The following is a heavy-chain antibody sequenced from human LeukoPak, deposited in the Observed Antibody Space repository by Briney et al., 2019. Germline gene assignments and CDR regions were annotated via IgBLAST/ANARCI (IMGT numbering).Heavy chain of an antibody. V-gene: IGHV4-39*01. J-gene: IGHJ2*01. CDR2: IYYSGST. CDR3: ARRAAVAGHWYFDL. CDR1: SDSISSSSYY. Sequence: SETLSLTCTVSSDSISSSSYYWSWIRQPPGKGLEWIGSIYYSGSTFYNPSLKSRVTISVDTSKNQFSPNLNSVTAADTAVYYCARRAAVAGHWYFDLWGRGTLVTVSS. D-gene: IGHD6-19*01.